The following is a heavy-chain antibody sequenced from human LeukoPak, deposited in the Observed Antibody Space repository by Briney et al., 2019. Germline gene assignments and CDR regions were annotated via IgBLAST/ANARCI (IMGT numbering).Heavy chain of an antibody. D-gene: IGHD1-1*01. CDR2: ISSSSSYI. V-gene: IGHV3-21*01. J-gene: IGHJ3*02. CDR1: GFTFSRYS. CDR3: ARERGTHAFDI. Sequence: GGSLRLSCAASGFTFSRYSMNWVRQAPGKGLEWVSSISSSSSYIYYADSVKGRFTISRDDAKNSLYLQMNSLRAEDTAVYYCARERGTHAFDIWGQGTMVTVSS.